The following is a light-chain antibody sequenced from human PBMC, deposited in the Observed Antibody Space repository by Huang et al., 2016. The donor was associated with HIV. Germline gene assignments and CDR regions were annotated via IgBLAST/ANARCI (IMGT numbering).Light chain of an antibody. CDR3: QQSDSTPYT. Sequence: PGERVTLFCRASQSVSSNYLTWYQQKPGQAPRLLIYGASTRATGIPARFSGSGSGTDFTLTISSLQTEDFAVYYCQQSDSTPYTFGQGTKLEIK. J-gene: IGKJ2*01. CDR1: QSVSSNY. V-gene: IGKV3D-7*01. CDR2: GAS.